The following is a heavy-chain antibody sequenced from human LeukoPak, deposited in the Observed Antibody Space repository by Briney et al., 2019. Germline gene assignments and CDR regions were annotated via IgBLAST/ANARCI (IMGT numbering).Heavy chain of an antibody. J-gene: IGHJ4*02. CDR1: GGSINSGVYY. CDR2: VYFSGST. V-gene: IGHV4-31*03. CDR3: ARGPTSGWAYYFDS. Sequence: PSETLSLTCTVSGGSINSGVYYWTWIRQHPGQGLEWIGYVYFSGSTSYTPSLKSRVTISIDTSKNHFSLTLTSVTAADTAVYYCARGPTSGWAYYFDSWGQGTLVTVSS. D-gene: IGHD6-19*01.